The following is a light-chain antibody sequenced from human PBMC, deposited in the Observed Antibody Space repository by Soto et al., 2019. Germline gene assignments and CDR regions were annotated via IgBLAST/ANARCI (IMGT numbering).Light chain of an antibody. CDR2: TVS. Sequence: IQMTQSPSSLSASVLDRVTISCLASQGIGSYLNWYQQKPGKAPKLLIYTVSSLQTGVPSRFSGSGSGTEFTLTISSLQPDDSATYYCQQCNRYPITFGQGTRLEI. CDR3: QQCNRYPIT. V-gene: IGKV1-39*01. CDR1: QGIGSY. J-gene: IGKJ5*01.